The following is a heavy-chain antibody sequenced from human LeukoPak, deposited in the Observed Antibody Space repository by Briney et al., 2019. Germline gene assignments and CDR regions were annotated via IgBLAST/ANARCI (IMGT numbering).Heavy chain of an antibody. J-gene: IGHJ4*02. Sequence: GSLRLSCAASGFTFSDYWMTWVRQAPGKGLEWVANINQDGSEKYYVDSVKGRFTVSRDNAKNSLYLQMNSLRAEDTALYYCAKGHYYDSSGYFLSPGIFDYWGQGTLVTVSS. D-gene: IGHD3-22*01. CDR1: GFTFSDYW. CDR2: INQDGSEK. CDR3: AKGHYYDSSGYFLSPGIFDY. V-gene: IGHV3-7*03.